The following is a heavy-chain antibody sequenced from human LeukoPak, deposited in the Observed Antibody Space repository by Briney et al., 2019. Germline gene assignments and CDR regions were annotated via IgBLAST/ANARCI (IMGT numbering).Heavy chain of an antibody. J-gene: IGHJ4*02. CDR2: ISGSGGST. V-gene: IGHV3-23*01. CDR1: GFTFSSYA. D-gene: IGHD6-19*01. CDR3: AKLSSGWYEYFDY. Sequence: GGSLRLSYAASGFTFSSYATSWVRQAPGKGLEWVSAISGSGGSTYYADSVKGRFTISRDNSKNTLYLQMNSLRAEDTAVYYCAKLSSGWYEYFDYWGQGTLVTVSS.